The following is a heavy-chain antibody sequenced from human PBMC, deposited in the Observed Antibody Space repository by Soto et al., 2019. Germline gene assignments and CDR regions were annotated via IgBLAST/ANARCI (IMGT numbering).Heavy chain of an antibody. CDR2: INPKTAAT. D-gene: IGHD1-26*01. CDR3: ARIKWGLDYYNGMDV. CDR1: GYSFSDYF. Sequence: ASVKVSCKASGYSFSDYFIQWVRQAPGQGLEWVAWINPKTAATNYAKKFQGRVSLTWDTSFSTAYMELTRLRPDDTAVYYCARIKWGLDYYNGMDVWGQGTTVTVS. J-gene: IGHJ6*02. V-gene: IGHV1-2*02.